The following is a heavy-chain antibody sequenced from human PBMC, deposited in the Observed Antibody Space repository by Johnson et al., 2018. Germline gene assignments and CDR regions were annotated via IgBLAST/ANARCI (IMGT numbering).Heavy chain of an antibody. D-gene: IGHD2-2*01. V-gene: IGHV3-23*04. CDR3: AKRMSPTTLRWEAFDI. CDR2: IGGSGTTI. J-gene: IGHJ3*02. Sequence: EQLVQSGGGLVQPGGSLRLSCAASGFTFSNYAMIWVRQAPGEGLDWVSAIGGSGTTIFYADSVTGRFTISIDNSKNTLYLQLDSLRADDTAVYFCAKRMSPTTLRWEAFDIWGQGTMVTVSS. CDR1: GFTFSNYA.